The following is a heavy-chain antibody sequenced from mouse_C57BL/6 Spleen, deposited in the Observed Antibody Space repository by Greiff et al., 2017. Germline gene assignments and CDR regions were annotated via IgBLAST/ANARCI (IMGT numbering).Heavy chain of an antibody. D-gene: IGHD1-1*01. Sequence: QVQLQQPGAELVMPGASVKLSCKASGYTFTSYWMHWVKQRPGQGLEWIGEIDPSNSYTNYNQKFKGKSPLTVDKSSRTAYMQLSSLTSEDSAVYYCARSIYYGRGGVFDYWGQGTTLTVSS. CDR1: GYTFTSYW. V-gene: IGHV1-69*01. CDR3: ARSIYYGRGGVFDY. CDR2: IDPSNSYT. J-gene: IGHJ2*01.